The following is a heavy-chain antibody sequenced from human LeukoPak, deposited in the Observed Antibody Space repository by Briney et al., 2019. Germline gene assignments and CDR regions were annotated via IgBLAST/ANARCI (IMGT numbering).Heavy chain of an antibody. CDR3: ARFSSGYDLDYYYYMDV. D-gene: IGHD5-12*01. CDR1: GGSFSGYY. Sequence: SETLSLTCAVYGGSFSGYYWSWIRQPPGKGLEWIGEINHSGSTNYNPSLKSRVTISVDTSKNQFSLKLSSVTAADTAMYYCARFSSGYDLDYYYYMDVWGKGTTVTISS. J-gene: IGHJ6*03. CDR2: INHSGST. V-gene: IGHV4-34*01.